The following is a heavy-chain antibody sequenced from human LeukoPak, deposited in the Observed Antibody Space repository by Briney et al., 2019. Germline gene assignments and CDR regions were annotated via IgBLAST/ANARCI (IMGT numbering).Heavy chain of an antibody. J-gene: IGHJ6*02. Sequence: PSETLSLTCTVSGGSISSYYWSWIRQPPGKGLEWIGYIYYSGSTNYNPSLKGRVTISVDTSKNQFSLKLSSVTAADTAVYYCASGGRPSYYYYGMDVWGQGTTVTVSS. CDR2: IYYSGST. CDR1: GGSISSYY. V-gene: IGHV4-59*01. CDR3: ASGGRPSYYYYGMDV. D-gene: IGHD2-15*01.